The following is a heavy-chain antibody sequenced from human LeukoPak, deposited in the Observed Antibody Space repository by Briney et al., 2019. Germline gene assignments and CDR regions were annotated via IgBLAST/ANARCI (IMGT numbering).Heavy chain of an antibody. CDR1: GGSISSYY. V-gene: IGHV4-59*01. Sequence: PSETLSLTCTVSGGSISSYYWSWIRQPPGKGLEWMGHIYYSGSTNYNPSLKSRVTISVDTSKNQFSLKLSSVTAADTAVYYCARVPRITGTRYYMDVWGKGTTVTVSS. CDR2: IYYSGST. CDR3: ARVPRITGTRYYMDV. D-gene: IGHD1-20*01. J-gene: IGHJ6*03.